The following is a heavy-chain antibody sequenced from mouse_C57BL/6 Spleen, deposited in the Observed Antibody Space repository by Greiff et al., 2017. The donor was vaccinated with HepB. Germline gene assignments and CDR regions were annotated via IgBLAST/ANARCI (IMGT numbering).Heavy chain of an antibody. J-gene: IGHJ1*03. V-gene: IGHV1-62-2*01. Sequence: VKLMESGAELVKPGASVKLSCKASGYTFTEYTIHWVKQRSGQGLEWIGWFYPGSGSIKYNEKFKDKATLTADKSSSTVYMELSRLTSEDSAVYFCARHGSTIVRKDWYFDVWGTGTTVTVSS. CDR1: GYTFTEYT. CDR3: ARHGSTIVRKDWYFDV. D-gene: IGHD2-5*01. CDR2: FYPGSGSI.